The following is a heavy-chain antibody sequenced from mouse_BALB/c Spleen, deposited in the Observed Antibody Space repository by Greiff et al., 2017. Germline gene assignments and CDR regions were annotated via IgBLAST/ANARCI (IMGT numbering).Heavy chain of an antibody. V-gene: IGHV5-6-3*01. D-gene: IGHD2-14*01. J-gene: IGHJ3*01. CDR3: ASAYYRYDKAWFAY. CDR2: INSNGGST. Sequence: EVQVVESGGGLVQPGGSLKLSCAASGFTFSSYGMSWVRQTPDKRLELVATINSNGGSTYYPDSVKGRFTISRDNAKNTLYLQMSSLKSEDTAMYYCASAYYRYDKAWFAYWGQGTLVTVSA. CDR1: GFTFSSYG.